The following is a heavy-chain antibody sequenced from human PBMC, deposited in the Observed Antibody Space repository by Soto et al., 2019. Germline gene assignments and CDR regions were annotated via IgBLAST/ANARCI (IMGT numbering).Heavy chain of an antibody. Sequence: EVQLLEPGGGLVQPGGSLRLSCAASGFTFSSFFMSWVRQAPGKGLDWVSGIGANGGGTYYADSVKGRFIISRDNSKNTLYLQMNSLRAEDTALYYSARDPNGDYLGAFDFWGQKTMVTVSS. CDR2: IGANGGGT. CDR3: ARDPNGDYLGAFDF. J-gene: IGHJ3*01. CDR1: GFTFSSFF. V-gene: IGHV3-23*01. D-gene: IGHD4-17*01.